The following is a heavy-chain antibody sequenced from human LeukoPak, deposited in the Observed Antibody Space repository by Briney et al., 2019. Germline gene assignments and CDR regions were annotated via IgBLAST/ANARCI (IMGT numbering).Heavy chain of an antibody. V-gene: IGHV4-59*11. D-gene: IGHD6-19*01. Sequence: SETLSLTCTVSADSISSHYWSWIRQTPGKGLEWVGYIHNNGATNYNPSLKSRITTSLDTSKNQFSLKLNSVTAADTAVYYCARGGWSLDYWGQGTLVTVSS. CDR3: ARGGWSLDY. CDR1: ADSISSHY. J-gene: IGHJ4*02. CDR2: IHNNGAT.